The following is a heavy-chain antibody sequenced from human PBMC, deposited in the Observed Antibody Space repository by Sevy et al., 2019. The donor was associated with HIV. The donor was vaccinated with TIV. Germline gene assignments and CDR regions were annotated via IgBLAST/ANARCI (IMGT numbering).Heavy chain of an antibody. CDR3: ARSAILTGYLLYFDY. D-gene: IGHD3-9*01. V-gene: IGHV1-69*13. CDR2: IIPIFGTA. Sequence: ASVKVSCKASGGTFSSYAISWVRQAPGQGLEWMGGIIPIFGTANYAQKFQGRVTITADESTSTAYMELSSLRSEDTAVSYCARSAILTGYLLYFDYWGQGTLVTVSS. CDR1: GGTFSSYA. J-gene: IGHJ4*02.